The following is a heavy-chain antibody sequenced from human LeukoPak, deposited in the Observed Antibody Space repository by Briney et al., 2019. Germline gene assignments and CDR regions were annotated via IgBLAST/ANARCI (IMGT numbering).Heavy chain of an antibody. CDR1: GFTFTNSA. D-gene: IGHD5-24*01. J-gene: IGHJ4*02. CDR3: AAAPIEMQQRGFDY. CDR2: IVVASGNT. V-gene: IGHV1-58*02. Sequence: GTSVKVSCKASGFTFTNSAMQWVRQARGQRLEWVGWIVVASGNTKYAQKFQERVTITRDVSTSTAYMELSSLRPEDTAVYYCAAAPIEMQQRGFDYWGQGTLVTVSS.